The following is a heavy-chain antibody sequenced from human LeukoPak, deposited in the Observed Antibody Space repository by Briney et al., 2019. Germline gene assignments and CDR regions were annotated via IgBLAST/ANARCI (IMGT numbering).Heavy chain of an antibody. CDR2: ISDSGGRT. V-gene: IGHV3-23*01. CDR3: AKRGVVIRVILVGFHKEAYYFDS. Sequence: GGSLRLSCAVSGITLSNYGMSWVRQAPGKGLEWVAGISDSGGRTNYADSVKGRFTISRDNPKNTLYLQMNSLRTEVTAVYFCAKRGVVIRVILVGFHKEAYYFDSWGQGALVTVSS. J-gene: IGHJ4*02. D-gene: IGHD3-22*01. CDR1: GITLSNYG.